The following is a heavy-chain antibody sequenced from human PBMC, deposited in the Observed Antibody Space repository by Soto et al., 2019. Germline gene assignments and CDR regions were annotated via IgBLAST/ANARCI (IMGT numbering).Heavy chain of an antibody. Sequence: QLQLQESGPGLVKPSETLSLTCTVSGGSISSSSYYWGWIRQPPGKGLEWIGSIYYSGSTYYNPSLKSRVTISVDTSKNQFSLKLSSVTAADTAVYYCARLDRIWFGELFFGAFDIWGQGTMVTVSS. CDR1: GGSISSSSYY. D-gene: IGHD3-10*01. V-gene: IGHV4-39*01. CDR3: ARLDRIWFGELFFGAFDI. CDR2: IYYSGST. J-gene: IGHJ3*02.